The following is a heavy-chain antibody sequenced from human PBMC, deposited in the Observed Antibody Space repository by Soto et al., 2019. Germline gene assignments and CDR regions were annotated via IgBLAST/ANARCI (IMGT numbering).Heavy chain of an antibody. CDR3: ARDSYVWGSYRPYYFDY. J-gene: IGHJ4*02. CDR1: GFTFSDYY. V-gene: IGHV3-11*01. D-gene: IGHD3-16*02. CDR2: ISSSGSTI. Sequence: GGSLRLSCAASGFTFSDYYMSWIRQAPGKGLEWVSYISSSGSTIYYADSVKGRFTISRDNAKNSLYLQMNSLRAEDTAVYYRARDSYVWGSYRPYYFDYWGQGTLVTVSS.